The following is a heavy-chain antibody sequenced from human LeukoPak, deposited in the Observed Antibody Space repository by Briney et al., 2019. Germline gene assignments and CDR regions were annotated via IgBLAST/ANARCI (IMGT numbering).Heavy chain of an antibody. Sequence: PSQTLSLTCTVSGGSISSGSYYWSWIRQPPGKGLEWIGYIYYSGSTNYNPSLKSRVTISVDTSKNQFSLKLSSVTAADTAVYYCARVVRYCSGGSCYSYYGMDVWGRGTTVTVSS. J-gene: IGHJ6*02. V-gene: IGHV4-61*01. CDR3: ARVVRYCSGGSCYSYYGMDV. CDR1: GGSISSGSYY. D-gene: IGHD2-15*01. CDR2: IYYSGST.